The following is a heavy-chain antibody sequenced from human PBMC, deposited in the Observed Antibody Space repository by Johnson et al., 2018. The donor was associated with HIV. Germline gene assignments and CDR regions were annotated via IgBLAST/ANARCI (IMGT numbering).Heavy chain of an antibody. V-gene: IGHV3-66*01. J-gene: IGHJ3*02. Sequence: LVESGGGLVQPGGSLRLSCAASGFTVSSNYMSWVRQAPGKGLEWVSVIYSGGSTYYADSVKGRFTISRDNSKNTLYLQMNSLRAEDTAVYYCAREGPPRAFDIWGQGTMVTASS. CDR1: GFTVSSNY. CDR3: AREGPPRAFDI. CDR2: IYSGGST.